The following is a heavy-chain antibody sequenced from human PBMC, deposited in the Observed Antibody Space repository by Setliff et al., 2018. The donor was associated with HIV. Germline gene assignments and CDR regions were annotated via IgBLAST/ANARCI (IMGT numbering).Heavy chain of an antibody. V-gene: IGHV1-8*02. J-gene: IGHJ3*01. D-gene: IGHD6-19*01. CDR3: GRVPYRSAWFSGGHNPFDV. Sequence: ASVKVSCKASGYTFTSSDINWVRQATGQGLEWMGWMDPNSGNTGYAQKFQGRVTMTRNTSTSTVYMELRSLRSDDTAVYYCGRVPYRSAWFSGGHNPFDVWGQGTMVTVSS. CDR2: MDPNSGNT. CDR1: GYTFTSSD.